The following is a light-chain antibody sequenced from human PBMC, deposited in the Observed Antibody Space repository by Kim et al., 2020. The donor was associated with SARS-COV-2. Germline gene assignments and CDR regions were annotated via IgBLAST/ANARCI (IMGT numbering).Light chain of an antibody. V-gene: IGLV2-14*01. CDR2: DVS. J-gene: IGLJ1*01. Sequence: QSALTQPASVSGSPGQSITISCTGTSSDVGGYNYVSWYQQHPGKAPKLMIYDVSKRPSGVSNRFSGSKSGNTASLTISGLQAEDEADYYCSSYTRRSTYVFGTGTKV. CDR3: SSYTRRSTYV. CDR1: SSDVGGYNY.